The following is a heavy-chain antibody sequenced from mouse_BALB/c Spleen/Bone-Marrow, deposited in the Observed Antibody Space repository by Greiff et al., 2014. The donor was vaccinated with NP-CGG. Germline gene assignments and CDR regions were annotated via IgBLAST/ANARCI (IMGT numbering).Heavy chain of an antibody. CDR2: ILPGTGST. Sequence: QVQLQQSGAELMKPGASVKISCKATGYTFSHYWIEWVKQRPGHGLEWIGEILPGTGSTKYNEKFKGKATITADTSSSTAYMQLRSLTSEDSAVYYCTRSLRRYFDYWGQGTTLTVSS. CDR3: TRSLRRYFDY. D-gene: IGHD1-2*01. V-gene: IGHV1-9*01. CDR1: GYTFSHYW. J-gene: IGHJ2*01.